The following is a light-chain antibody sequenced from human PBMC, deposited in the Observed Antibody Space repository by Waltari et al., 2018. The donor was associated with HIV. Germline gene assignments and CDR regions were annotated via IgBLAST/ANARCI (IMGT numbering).Light chain of an antibody. CDR2: KDH. CDR3: QSGDKGRTHSVV. Sequence: SSELIHPPSQSVSPGQTARIPCSGDVLPDQYVYWYQQRPGQAPLLVIYKDHERPSGIPERFSGSSSGTKATLTITGVQPEDEADYYCQSGDKGRTHSVVFGGGTKLTVL. J-gene: IGLJ2*01. V-gene: IGLV3-25*03. CDR1: VLPDQY.